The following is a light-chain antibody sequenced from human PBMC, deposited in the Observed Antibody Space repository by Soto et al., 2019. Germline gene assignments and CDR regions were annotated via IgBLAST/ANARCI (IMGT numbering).Light chain of an antibody. CDR2: QAS. V-gene: IGKV1-5*03. CDR1: QSISTW. J-gene: IGKJ1*01. Sequence: DMQMTQSPSTLSASVGDRVTSTCRASQSISTWLAWYQQKPGKAPKLLIYQASSLESGVPSRFSGSGSGTEFTLTISSLRPDDFATYYCRHYNSYSETFGQGTKVEIK. CDR3: RHYNSYSET.